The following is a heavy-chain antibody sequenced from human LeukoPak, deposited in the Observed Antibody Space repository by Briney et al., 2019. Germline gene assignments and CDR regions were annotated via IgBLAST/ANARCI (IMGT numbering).Heavy chain of an antibody. D-gene: IGHD3-10*01. CDR2: IYYSGST. Sequence: PSETLSLTCFVSGVSISSGAYYWTWIRQHPGKGLEWIGYIYYSGSTYYNPSLKSRVTISVDTSKNQFSLKLSSVTAADTAVYYCAAGSGSWDWGQGTMVTVSS. J-gene: IGHJ3*01. CDR1: GVSISSGAYY. CDR3: AAGSGSWD. V-gene: IGHV4-31*03.